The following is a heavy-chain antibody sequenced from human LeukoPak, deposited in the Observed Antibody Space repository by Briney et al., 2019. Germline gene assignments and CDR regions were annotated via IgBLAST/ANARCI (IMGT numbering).Heavy chain of an antibody. CDR1: GFTFSSYS. Sequence: GALRLSCAASGFTFSSYSMNWVRQAPGKGLEWVSSISSSSSYIYYADSVKGRFTISRDNAKNSLYLQMNSLRAEDTALYYCARVRGGDFLGDFDYWGQGTLVTVSS. J-gene: IGHJ4*02. CDR2: ISSSSSYI. CDR3: ARVRGGDFLGDFDY. D-gene: IGHD3-16*01. V-gene: IGHV3-21*04.